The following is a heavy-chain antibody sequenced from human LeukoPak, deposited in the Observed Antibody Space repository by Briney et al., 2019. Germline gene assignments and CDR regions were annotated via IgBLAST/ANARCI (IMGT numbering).Heavy chain of an antibody. V-gene: IGHV4-31*03. D-gene: IGHD3-9*01. J-gene: IGHJ4*02. Sequence: SETLSLTCTVSGGSISSGGYYWSWIRQHPGKGLEWIGYIYYSGSTYYNPSLKSRVTISVDTSKNQFSLKLSSVTAADTVFFFKQKTAYDILTGYSNWGQGTLVTVSS. CDR3: QKTAYDILTGYSN. CDR2: IYYSGST. CDR1: GGSISSGGYY.